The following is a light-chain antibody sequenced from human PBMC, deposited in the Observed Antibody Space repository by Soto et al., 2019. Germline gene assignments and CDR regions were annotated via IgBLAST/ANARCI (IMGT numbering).Light chain of an antibody. CDR1: QGISSY. Sequence: ILMTQSAASLSASTGDRVTITCRASQGISSYLAWYQQKPGKAPKLLIFAASSLQSGVPSRFSGSRSGPDFTLTISSLQPEDFATYYCQQSYSSPPTFGQGTKVDIK. V-gene: IGKV1-39*01. CDR2: AAS. CDR3: QQSYSSPPT. J-gene: IGKJ1*01.